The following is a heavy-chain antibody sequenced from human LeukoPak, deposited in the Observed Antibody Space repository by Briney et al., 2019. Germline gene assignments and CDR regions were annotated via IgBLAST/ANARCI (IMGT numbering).Heavy chain of an antibody. Sequence: SGPTLVNPTQTLTLTCTFSGFSLSTSGMCVSWIRQPPGKALEWLARIDWDDDTYYSTSLKTRLTISKDTSKNQVVLTMTNMDPVDTATYYCARILVSSSWCRGVLDYWGQGSLVTVSS. V-gene: IGHV2-70*11. CDR2: IDWDDDT. CDR1: GFSLSTSGMC. CDR3: ARILVSSSWCRGVLDY. J-gene: IGHJ4*02. D-gene: IGHD6-13*01.